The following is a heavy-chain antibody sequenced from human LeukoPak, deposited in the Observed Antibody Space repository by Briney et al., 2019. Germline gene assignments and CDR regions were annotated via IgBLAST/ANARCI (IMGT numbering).Heavy chain of an antibody. V-gene: IGHV4-61*02. J-gene: IGHJ2*01. CDR2: IYTSGST. CDR3: ARACFDL. Sequence: PSQTLSLTCTVSGGSISSGSYYWSWIRQPAGKGLEWIGRIYTSGSTNYNPSLKSRVTISVDTSKNQFSLKLSSVTAADTAVYYCARACFDLWGRGTLVTVSS. CDR1: GGSISSGSYY.